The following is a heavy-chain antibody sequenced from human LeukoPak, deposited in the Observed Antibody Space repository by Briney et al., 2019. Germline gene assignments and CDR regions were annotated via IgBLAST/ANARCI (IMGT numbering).Heavy chain of an antibody. Sequence: SQTLSLTCTVSGGSISSGSYYWSWIRQPAGKGLEWIGRIYTSGSTNYNPSLKSRVTISVDTSKNQFSLKLSSVTAADTAVYYCARSEDYYDSSGHAFDFWGQGTLVTVSS. J-gene: IGHJ4*02. CDR1: GGSISSGSYY. CDR3: ARSEDYYDSSGHAFDF. CDR2: IYTSGST. D-gene: IGHD3-22*01. V-gene: IGHV4-61*02.